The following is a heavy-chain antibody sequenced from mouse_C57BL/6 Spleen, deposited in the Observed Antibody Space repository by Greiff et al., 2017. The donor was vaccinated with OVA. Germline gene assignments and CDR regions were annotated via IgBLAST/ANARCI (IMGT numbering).Heavy chain of an antibody. Sequence: VKLVESGPGLVAPSQSLSITCTVSGFSLTSYAISWVRQPPGKGLEWLGVIWTGGGTNYNSALKSRLSISKDNSKSQVFLKMHSLQTDDTARYYCSRNEGYGSSALAGFAYWGQGTLVTVSA. CDR3: SRNEGYGSSALAGFAY. V-gene: IGHV2-9-1*01. CDR1: GFSLTSYA. D-gene: IGHD1-1*01. CDR2: IWTGGGT. J-gene: IGHJ3*01.